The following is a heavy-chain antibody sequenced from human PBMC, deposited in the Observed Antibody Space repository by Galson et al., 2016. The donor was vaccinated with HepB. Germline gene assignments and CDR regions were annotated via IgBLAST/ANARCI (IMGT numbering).Heavy chain of an antibody. J-gene: IGHJ4*02. CDR2: IYYIGNT. V-gene: IGHV4-61*01. CDR3: AASVPDFGDYVSFDF. Sequence: LSLTCTVSGASVTTGNYRWSWIRRPPGKSLEWLGYIYYIGNTKYNPSVESRVTMLRDTSKNQFSLRLTSVTAADTAVYYCAASVPDFGDYVSFDFWGRGTLVTVST. D-gene: IGHD4-17*01. CDR1: GASVTTGNYR.